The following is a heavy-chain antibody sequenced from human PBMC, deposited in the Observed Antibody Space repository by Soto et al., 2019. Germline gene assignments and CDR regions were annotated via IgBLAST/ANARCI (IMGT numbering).Heavy chain of an antibody. CDR1: GGSFSGYY. D-gene: IGHD6-13*01. J-gene: IGHJ5*02. CDR2: INPGGST. V-gene: IGHV4-34*01. Sequence: PSETLSLTCAVYGGSFSGYYWSWIRQPPGKGLEWIGEINPGGSTNYNPSLKSRVTISVDTSKNQFSLKMSSVTAADTAVYFCASIRASGWTKEGRFDPWGQGTPVTVSS. CDR3: ASIRASGWTKEGRFDP.